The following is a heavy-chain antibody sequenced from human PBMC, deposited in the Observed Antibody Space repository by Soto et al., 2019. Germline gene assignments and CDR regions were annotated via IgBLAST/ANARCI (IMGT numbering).Heavy chain of an antibody. CDR3: ARRSGSSPPRY. CDR1: GGSISSSSYY. J-gene: IGHJ4*02. V-gene: IGHV4-39*01. CDR2: IYYSGST. Sequence: TSETLSLTCTFSGGSISSSSYYLGWIRQPPGKGLEWIGSIYYSGSTYYNPSLKSRVTISVDTSKNQFSLKLSSVTAADTAVYYCARRSGSSPPRYWGQGTLVTVSS. D-gene: IGHD6-13*01.